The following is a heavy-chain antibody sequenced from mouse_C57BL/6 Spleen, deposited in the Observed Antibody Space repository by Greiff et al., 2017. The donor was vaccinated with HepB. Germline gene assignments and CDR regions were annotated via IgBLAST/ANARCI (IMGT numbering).Heavy chain of an antibody. Sequence: DVQLVESGGGLVQPGGSLSLSCAASGFTFTDYYMSWVRQPPGKALEWLGFIRNKANGYTTEYSASVKGRFTISRDNSQSILYLQMNALRAEVSATYYCARYIYYGSSKRGAMDYWGQGTSVTVSS. V-gene: IGHV7-3*01. D-gene: IGHD1-1*01. J-gene: IGHJ4*01. CDR1: GFTFTDYY. CDR3: ARYIYYGSSKRGAMDY. CDR2: IRNKANGYTT.